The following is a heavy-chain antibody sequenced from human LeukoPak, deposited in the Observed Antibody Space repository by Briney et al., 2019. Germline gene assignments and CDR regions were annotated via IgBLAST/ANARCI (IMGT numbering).Heavy chain of an antibody. V-gene: IGHV3-74*01. CDR1: GFTFSSYW. D-gene: IGHD3-10*01. J-gene: IGHJ3*02. CDR3: ARIGLGYGGAFDI. Sequence: GGSLRLSCAASGFTFSSYWMHWVRQAPGKGLVWVSRINSDGSSTSYADSVKGRFTISRDNAKNTLYLQMNSLRAEDTAVYYCARIGLGYGGAFDIWGQGTMVTVSS. CDR2: INSDGSST.